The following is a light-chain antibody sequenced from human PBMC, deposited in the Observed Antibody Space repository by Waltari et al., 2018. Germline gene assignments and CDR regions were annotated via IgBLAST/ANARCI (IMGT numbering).Light chain of an antibody. Sequence: EIVMTQSPATLSVSPGERATLSCRASQSISSNLAWYQHRPGQAPRLLIYDASTRATGIPARFIGSGSGTEVTLTISSLQSEDFALYYCQQYNNWPQTFGQGTKVEIE. CDR2: DAS. J-gene: IGKJ1*01. CDR3: QQYNNWPQT. V-gene: IGKV3-15*01. CDR1: QSISSN.